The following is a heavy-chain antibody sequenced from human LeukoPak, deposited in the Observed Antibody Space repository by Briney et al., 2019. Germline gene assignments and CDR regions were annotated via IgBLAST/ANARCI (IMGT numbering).Heavy chain of an antibody. J-gene: IGHJ4*02. D-gene: IGHD6-19*01. V-gene: IGHV1-46*01. CDR3: ARVLYSSGWYGGFDY. CDR2: INPSGGST. CDR1: GYTFTSYY. Sequence: ASVKVSCKASGYTFTSYYMHWVRQAPGQGLEWMGIINPSGGSTSYAQKFQGRVTMTRDTSTSTVYMEPSSLKSEDTAVYYCARVLYSSGWYGGFDYWGQGTLVTVSS.